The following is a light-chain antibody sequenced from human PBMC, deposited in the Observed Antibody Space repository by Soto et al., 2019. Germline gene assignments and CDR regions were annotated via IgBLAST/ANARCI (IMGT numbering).Light chain of an antibody. V-gene: IGLV2-14*01. CDR1: SSDVGGYNY. CDR2: EVS. Sequence: QSVLTQPASVSGSPGQSITISCTGTSSDVGGYNYVSWYQHHPGKAPKLMIYEVSNRPSGVSNRFSRSKSGNTASLTISGLQAEDEAEYYCTAYTSSSTHVFGTGTKGTVL. J-gene: IGLJ1*01. CDR3: TAYTSSSTHV.